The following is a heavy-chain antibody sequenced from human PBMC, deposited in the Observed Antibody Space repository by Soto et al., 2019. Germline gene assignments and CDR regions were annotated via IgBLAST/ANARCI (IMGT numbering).Heavy chain of an antibody. Sequence: QVQVVQSGAEVKKPGSSVKVSCKVSGGIFTNNAISWVRQAPGQGLEWLGGVIPLFDTAYYEQIFRGRLRISADGATTTAYMELSGLTSADTAVYCCATGGHNDGYNFYPGMDVWGQGTTFTVS. CDR1: GGIFTNNA. CDR3: ATGGHNDGYNFYPGMDV. J-gene: IGHJ6*02. D-gene: IGHD5-18*01. V-gene: IGHV1-69*01. CDR2: VIPLFDTA.